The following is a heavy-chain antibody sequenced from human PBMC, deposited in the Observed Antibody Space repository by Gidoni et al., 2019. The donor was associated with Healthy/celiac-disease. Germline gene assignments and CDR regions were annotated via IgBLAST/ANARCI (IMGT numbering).Heavy chain of an antibody. CDR3: ARAPPSYGGNSDAFDI. V-gene: IGHV3-13*04. Sequence: EVQLVESGGGVVQPGGSRRLSWAAAGFTFSSYDMPWVRQAKGKGLEWVSAIGTAGDTYYPGSVKGRFTISRENAKNSLYLQMNSLRAGDTAVYYCARAPPSYGGNSDAFDIWGQGTMVTVSS. J-gene: IGHJ3*02. D-gene: IGHD2-21*02. CDR2: IGTAGDT. CDR1: GFTFSSYD.